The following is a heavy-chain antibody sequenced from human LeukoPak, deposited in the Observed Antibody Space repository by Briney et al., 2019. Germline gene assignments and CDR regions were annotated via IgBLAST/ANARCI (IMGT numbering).Heavy chain of an antibody. CDR3: ARVAYDYVWGSYRYETTQFDY. J-gene: IGHJ4*02. CDR2: IYYGGST. Sequence: PSETLSLTCTVSGGSISSYYWSWIRQPPGKGLEWIGYIYYGGSTNYNPSLKSRVTISVDTSKNQFSLKLSSVTAADTAVYYCARVAYDYVWGSYRYETTQFDYWGQGTLVTVSS. V-gene: IGHV4-59*01. CDR1: GGSISSYY. D-gene: IGHD3-16*02.